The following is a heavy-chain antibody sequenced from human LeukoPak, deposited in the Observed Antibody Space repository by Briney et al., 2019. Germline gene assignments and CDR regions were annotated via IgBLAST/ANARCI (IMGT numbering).Heavy chain of an antibody. CDR1: GFTFSSYS. D-gene: IGHD2-15*01. CDR2: ISSSSSYI. J-gene: IGHJ4*02. Sequence: GGSLRLSCAASGFTFSSYSMNWVRQAPGKGLEWVSSISSSSSYIYYADSVKGRFTISRDNAKNSLYLQMNSLRAEDTAVYYCARDSGLSRYCSGGSCYAPIDYWGQGTLVTVSS. V-gene: IGHV3-21*01. CDR3: ARDSGLSRYCSGGSCYAPIDY.